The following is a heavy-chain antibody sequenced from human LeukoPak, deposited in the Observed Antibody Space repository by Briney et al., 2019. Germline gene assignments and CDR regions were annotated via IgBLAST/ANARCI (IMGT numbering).Heavy chain of an antibody. D-gene: IGHD5-12*01. J-gene: IGHJ5*02. CDR3: APQQTYSPYNWFDP. CDR1: GFTISNYW. V-gene: IGHV3-74*03. CDR2: IHPDGSIT. Sequence: GGSLRLSCVGSGFTISNYWMHWVRQAPGTGLVWVSRIHPDGSITTYADSVKGRFTISRDNAKNTLYLQMNSLRAEDTAVYYCAPQQTYSPYNWFDPWGQGTLVSVSS.